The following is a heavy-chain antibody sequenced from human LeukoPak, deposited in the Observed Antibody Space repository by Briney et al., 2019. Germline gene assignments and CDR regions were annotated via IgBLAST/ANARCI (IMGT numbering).Heavy chain of an antibody. CDR3: ARYDCGGDCYLDY. Sequence: SETLSLTCAVSGYSISSGYYWGWIRQPPGKGLEWIGSFYHSGSTYYNPSLKSRVTISVDKSKNQFSLKLSSVTAADTAVYYCARYDCGGDCYLDYWGQGTLVTVSS. J-gene: IGHJ4*02. V-gene: IGHV4-38-2*01. D-gene: IGHD2-21*02. CDR1: GYSISSGYY. CDR2: FYHSGST.